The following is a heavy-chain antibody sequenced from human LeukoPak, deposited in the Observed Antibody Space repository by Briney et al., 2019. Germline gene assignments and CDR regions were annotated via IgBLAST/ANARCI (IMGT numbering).Heavy chain of an antibody. D-gene: IGHD3-9*01. CDR2: IIPIFGTA. CDR3: ASTWNYDILTGYYCDY. V-gene: IGHV1-69*13. CDR1: GGTFSSYA. Sequence: SVKVSCKASGGTFSSYAISWVRQAPGQGLEWMGGIIPIFGTANYAQKFQGRVTITADESTSTAYMELSGLRSEDTAVYYCASTWNYDILTGYYCDYWGQGTLVTVSS. J-gene: IGHJ4*02.